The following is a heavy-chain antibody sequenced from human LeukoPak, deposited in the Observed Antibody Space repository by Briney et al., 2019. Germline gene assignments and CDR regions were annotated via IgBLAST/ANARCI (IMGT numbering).Heavy chain of an antibody. J-gene: IGHJ4*02. CDR3: VKSAAGTADFDS. Sequence: TSQTLSLTCTVSGGSISSGTYYWSWIRQPAGKGLEWIGRISASGSTNYNPSLQSRVTISVDTSKNQFSLKVSSVTAADTAVYYCVKSAAGTADFDSWGQGTLVTVSS. CDR1: GGSISSGTYY. CDR2: ISASGST. D-gene: IGHD1-1*01. V-gene: IGHV4-61*02.